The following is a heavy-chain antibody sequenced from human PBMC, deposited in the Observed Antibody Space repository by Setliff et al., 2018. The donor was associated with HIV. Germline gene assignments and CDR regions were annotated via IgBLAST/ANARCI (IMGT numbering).Heavy chain of an antibody. J-gene: IGHJ4*02. CDR1: GYSISSGYY. CDR3: ARVPFTTGFDY. D-gene: IGHD3-3*01. Sequence: NPSETLSLTCAVSGYSISSGYYWGWIRQPPGRGLEWIGNIYHSGGTHYNPSLRSRVTISVDTSKNHFSLKLSSVTAADTAVFYCARVPFTTGFDYWGQGKLVTVSS. V-gene: IGHV4-38-2*01. CDR2: IYHSGGT.